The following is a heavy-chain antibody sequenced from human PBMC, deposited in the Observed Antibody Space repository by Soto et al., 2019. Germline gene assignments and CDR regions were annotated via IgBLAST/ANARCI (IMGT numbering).Heavy chain of an antibody. CDR2: IYSGGNT. V-gene: IGHV3-53*01. CDR3: ARDPPGIAASCARG. D-gene: IGHD6-13*01. Sequence: EVQLVESGGGLIQPGGSLRLSCAASGFTVSNNYMRWVRQAPGKGLEWVSLIYSGGNTHYADSVKGRFTISRDNSKNTLFLQMNSLRVEDTAVYYCARDPPGIAASCARGWGQGTLVTVSS. J-gene: IGHJ4*02. CDR1: GFTVSNNY.